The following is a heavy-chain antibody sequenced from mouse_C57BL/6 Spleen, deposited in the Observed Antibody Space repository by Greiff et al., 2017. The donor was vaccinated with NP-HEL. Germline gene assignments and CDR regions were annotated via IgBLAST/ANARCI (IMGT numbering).Heavy chain of an antibody. CDR2: FYPGSGSI. Sequence: QVQLKQSGAELVKPGASVKLSCKASGYTFTEYTIHWVKQRSGQGLEWIGWFYPGSGSIKYNEKFKDKATLTADKSSSTVYMELSRLTSEDSAVYFCARHESLYYYGSSWAMDYWGQGTSVTVSS. J-gene: IGHJ4*01. CDR3: ARHESLYYYGSSWAMDY. CDR1: GYTFTEYT. D-gene: IGHD1-1*01. V-gene: IGHV1-62-2*01.